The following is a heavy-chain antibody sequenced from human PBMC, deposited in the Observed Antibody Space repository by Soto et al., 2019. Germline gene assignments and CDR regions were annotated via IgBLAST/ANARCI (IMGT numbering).Heavy chain of an antibody. CDR1: GGSFSGYY. V-gene: IGHV4-34*01. J-gene: IGHJ4*02. D-gene: IGHD3-10*01. CDR3: VRGYGRNFDY. CDR2: INQSGST. Sequence: QVQLQQWGAGLLKPSETLSLTCAVYGGSFSGYYWSWIRQPPGKGLEWIGEINQSGSTNYNPSLNSRFTITVATSKNQFSLKLSSVTAAVTAVYYCVRGYGRNFDYWGQGTLVTVSS.